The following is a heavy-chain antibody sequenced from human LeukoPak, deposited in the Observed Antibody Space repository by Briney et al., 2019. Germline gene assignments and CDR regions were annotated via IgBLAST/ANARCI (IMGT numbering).Heavy chain of an antibody. Sequence: SETLSLTCAVYGFSFSGYYWSWIRQPPGKGLEWIGEINHSGSTNYNPSLKSRVTISVDTSKNQFSLKLSSVTAADTAAYYCARGRVIVVVPAARYSWFDPWGQGTLVTVSS. V-gene: IGHV4-34*01. CDR2: INHSGST. CDR1: GFSFSGYY. D-gene: IGHD2-2*01. J-gene: IGHJ5*02. CDR3: ARGRVIVVVPAARYSWFDP.